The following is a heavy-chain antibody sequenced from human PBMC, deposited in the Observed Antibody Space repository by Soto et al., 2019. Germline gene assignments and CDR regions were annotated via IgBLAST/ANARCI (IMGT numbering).Heavy chain of an antibody. Sequence: GGSLRLSCAASGFTFDDYAMHWVRQAPGKGLEWVSGISWNSGSIGYADSVKGRFTISRDNAKNSLYLQMNSLRAEDTALYYCAKDIDRPLYYYMDVWGKGTTVTVSS. CDR3: AKDIDRPLYYYMDV. V-gene: IGHV3-9*01. CDR2: ISWNSGSI. CDR1: GFTFDDYA. J-gene: IGHJ6*03.